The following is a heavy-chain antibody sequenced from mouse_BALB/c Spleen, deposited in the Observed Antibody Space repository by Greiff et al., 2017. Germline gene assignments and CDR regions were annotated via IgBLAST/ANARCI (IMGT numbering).Heavy chain of an antibody. CDR3: ARDISSYAMDY. D-gene: IGHD1-1*01. V-gene: IGHV2-6-7*01. CDR1: GFSLTGYG. J-gene: IGHJ4*01. Sequence: VQGVESGPGLVAPSQSLSITCTVSGFSLTGYGVNWVRQPPGKGLEWLGMIWGDGSTDYNSALKSGLSISKDNSKSQVFLKMNSLQTDDTARYYCARDISSYAMDYWGQGTSVTVSS. CDR2: IWGDGST.